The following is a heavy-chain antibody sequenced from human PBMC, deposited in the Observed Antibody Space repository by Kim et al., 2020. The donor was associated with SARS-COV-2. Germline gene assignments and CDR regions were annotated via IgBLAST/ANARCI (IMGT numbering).Heavy chain of an antibody. CDR1: GGTFSSYA. CDR2: IIPILGTA. D-gene: IGHD4-4*01. Sequence: SVKVSCKASGGTFSSYAISWVRQAPGQGLEWMGGIIPILGTANYAQKFQGRVTITADESTSTAYMELSSLRSEDTALYYCARETTVTTQYYYVMDIWVQ. CDR3: ARETTVTTQYYYVMDI. J-gene: IGHJ6*02. V-gene: IGHV1-69*13.